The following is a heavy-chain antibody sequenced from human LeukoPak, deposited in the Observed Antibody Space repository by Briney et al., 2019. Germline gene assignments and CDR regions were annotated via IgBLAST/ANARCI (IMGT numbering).Heavy chain of an antibody. J-gene: IGHJ4*02. D-gene: IGHD2-21*01. Sequence: GGSLRLSCAASGFTFSSYAMSWVRQAPGKGLEWVSAISGSGGSTYCADSVKGRFTISRDNSKNTLYLQMNSLRAEDTAVYYCAKVVVGLRSAFDYWGQGTLVTVSS. CDR1: GFTFSSYA. CDR3: AKVVVGLRSAFDY. V-gene: IGHV3-23*01. CDR2: ISGSGGST.